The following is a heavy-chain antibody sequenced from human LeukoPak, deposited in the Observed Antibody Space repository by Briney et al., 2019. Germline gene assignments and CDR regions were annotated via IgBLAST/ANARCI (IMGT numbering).Heavy chain of an antibody. J-gene: IGHJ4*02. D-gene: IGHD3-10*02. V-gene: IGHV3-23*01. CDR3: ARSRFGKYYFDY. CDR1: GFTFSSYA. Sequence: QTGGSLRLSCAASGFTFSSYAMSWVRQAPGGGREWVSSISGSGGSTYYADSVKGRFTISRDNSKNTLYLQMNSLRAEDTAVYYCARSRFGKYYFDYWGQGTLVTVSS. CDR2: ISGSGGST.